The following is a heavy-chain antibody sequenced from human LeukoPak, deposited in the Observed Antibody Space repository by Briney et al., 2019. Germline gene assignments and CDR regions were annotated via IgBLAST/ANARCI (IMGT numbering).Heavy chain of an antibody. V-gene: IGHV3-23*01. CDR2: ISGSGDSL. CDR1: GFSFRSYA. D-gene: IGHD2-15*01. CDR3: AKDRIASPPQGRFDP. J-gene: IGHJ5*02. Sequence: PGGSLRLSCAASGFSFRSYAMNWVRQAPGKGLECVSGISGSGDSLYYAGSVKGRFTISRDNSQNTLYLHMNNLGAEDTAIYYCAKDRIASPPQGRFDPWGQGTQVTVSS.